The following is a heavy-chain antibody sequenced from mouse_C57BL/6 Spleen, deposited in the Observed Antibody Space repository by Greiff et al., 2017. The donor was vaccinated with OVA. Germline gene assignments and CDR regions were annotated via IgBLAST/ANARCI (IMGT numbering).Heavy chain of an antibody. J-gene: IGHJ2*01. CDR2: INPNNGGT. V-gene: IGHV1-26*01. Sequence: EVQLQQSGPELVKPGASVKISCKASGYTFTDYYMNWVKQSHGKSLEWIGDINPNNGGTSYNQKFKGKATLTVDKSSSTAYMELRSLTSEDSAVYYCASQLTGSFDYWGQGTTLTVSS. D-gene: IGHD4-1*01. CDR3: ASQLTGSFDY. CDR1: GYTFTDYY.